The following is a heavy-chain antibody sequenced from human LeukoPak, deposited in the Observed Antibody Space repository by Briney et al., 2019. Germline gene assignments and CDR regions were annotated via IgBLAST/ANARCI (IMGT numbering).Heavy chain of an antibody. D-gene: IGHD3-16*02. CDR1: GYTFTSYA. J-gene: IGHJ3*02. V-gene: IGHV1-3*01. CDR2: INAGNGNT. CDR3: ARDYVWGSYRLGAFDI. Sequence: GGSLRLSCAASGYTFTSYAMHWVRQAPGQRLEWMGWINAGNGNTKYSQKFQGRVTITRDKSASTAYMELSSLRSEDTAVYYCARDYVWGSYRLGAFDIWGQGTMVTVSS.